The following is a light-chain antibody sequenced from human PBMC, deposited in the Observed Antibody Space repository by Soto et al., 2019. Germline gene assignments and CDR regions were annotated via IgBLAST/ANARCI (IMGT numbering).Light chain of an antibody. CDR1: QGVSRK. J-gene: IGKJ1*01. Sequence: EIVMTQSPATLSVAPGERVTLSCRASQGVSRKLAWYQHKSGQAPRLLISGASTGATGIPARFNGSGSGTDFTLTISSLQPDDFATYCCQHYNSYGTFGQGTKVDIK. CDR2: GAS. V-gene: IGKV3-15*01. CDR3: QHYNSYGT.